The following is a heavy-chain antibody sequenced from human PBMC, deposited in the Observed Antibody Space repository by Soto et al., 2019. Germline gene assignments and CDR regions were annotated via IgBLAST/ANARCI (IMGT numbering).Heavy chain of an antibody. V-gene: IGHV4-59*01. Sequence: QVQLQESGPGLVKPSETLSLTCTVSGGSISSYYWSWIRQPPGKGLEWIGYIYYSGSTNYNPSLKSRVTISVDTSKNQFSLKLSSVTAADTAVYYCARSPLYGDYVGWFDPWGQGTLVTVSS. CDR2: IYYSGST. J-gene: IGHJ5*02. D-gene: IGHD4-17*01. CDR1: GGSISSYY. CDR3: ARSPLYGDYVGWFDP.